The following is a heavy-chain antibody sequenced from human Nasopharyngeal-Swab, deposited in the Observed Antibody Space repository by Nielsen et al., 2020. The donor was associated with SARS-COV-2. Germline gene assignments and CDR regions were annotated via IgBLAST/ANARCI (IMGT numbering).Heavy chain of an antibody. CDR3: TRDGGFREGDY. CDR2: INGDGSST. J-gene: IGHJ4*02. CDR1: GFTFSGHW. D-gene: IGHD3-10*01. V-gene: IGHV3-74*01. Sequence: GESLKISCAASGFTFSGHWMYWVRQAPGKGLAWVSRINGDGSSTDYAASVKGRFTVSRDNAKNTLYLQMNSLRADDTAVYYCTRDGGFREGDYWGQGTLVTVSS.